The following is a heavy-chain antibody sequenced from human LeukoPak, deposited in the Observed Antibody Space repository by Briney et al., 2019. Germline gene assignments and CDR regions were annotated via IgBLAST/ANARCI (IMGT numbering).Heavy chain of an antibody. Sequence: SETLSLTCTVSGGSISRYYWSWIRQPPGKGLEWIGYISYSGSTNYNPSLKSRVTISVDTSKNQLSLKLSSVTAADTAVYYCARHWETSSWYVDYWGQGTRVTVSS. J-gene: IGHJ4*02. V-gene: IGHV4-59*08. D-gene: IGHD6-13*01. CDR2: ISYSGST. CDR1: GGSISRYY. CDR3: ARHWETSSWYVDY.